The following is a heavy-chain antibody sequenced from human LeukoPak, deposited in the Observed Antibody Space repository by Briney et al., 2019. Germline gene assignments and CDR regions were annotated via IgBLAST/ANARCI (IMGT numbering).Heavy chain of an antibody. J-gene: IGHJ5*02. D-gene: IGHD3-10*01. CDR1: GGSFSGYY. CDR3: ARVRSPRGRHWFDP. V-gene: IGHV4-34*01. CDR2: INHSGST. Sequence: SETLSLTCAVYGGSFSGYYWSWIRQPPGKGLEWIGEINHSGSTNYNPSLKSRVTISVDTSKNQFSLKLSSVTAADTAVYYCARVRSPRGRHWFDPWGQGTLVTVSS.